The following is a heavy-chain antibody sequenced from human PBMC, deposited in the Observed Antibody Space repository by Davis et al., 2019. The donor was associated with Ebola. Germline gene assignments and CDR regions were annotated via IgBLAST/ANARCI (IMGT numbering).Heavy chain of an antibody. CDR3: ARDKRSGWYGGMDV. D-gene: IGHD6-19*01. CDR2: IRSSDTTI. CDR1: GFTLSDYY. Sequence: GESLKISCAASGFTLSDYYMSWIRQAPGKGLEWVSSIRSSDTTIYYSDPVKGRFTVSRDNAKNSLYPQMNSLRAEDTAVYYCARDKRSGWYGGMDVWGQGTTVTVSS. J-gene: IGHJ6*02. V-gene: IGHV3-11*01.